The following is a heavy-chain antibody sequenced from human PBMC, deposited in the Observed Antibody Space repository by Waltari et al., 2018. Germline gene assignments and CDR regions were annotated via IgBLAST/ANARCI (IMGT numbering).Heavy chain of an antibody. J-gene: IGHJ6*04. CDR3: ARGFIAARPDV. Sequence: QVQLQESGPGLVKPSETLSLTCTVSGGSISSYYWSWIRQPPGKGLEWIGYIYYSGSTNYNPSLKSRVTISVDTSKNQFSLKLSSVTAADTAVYYCARGFIAARPDVWGKGTTVTVSS. CDR2: IYYSGST. D-gene: IGHD6-6*01. CDR1: GGSISSYY. V-gene: IGHV4-59*01.